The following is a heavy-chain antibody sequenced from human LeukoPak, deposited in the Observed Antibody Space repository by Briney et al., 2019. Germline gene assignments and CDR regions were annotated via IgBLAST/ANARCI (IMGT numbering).Heavy chain of an antibody. D-gene: IGHD1-26*01. CDR3: ARAFWGEWELPTAFDY. V-gene: IGHV1-46*01. CDR2: INPSGGST. J-gene: IGHJ4*02. CDR1: GYTFTSYY. Sequence: ASVKVSCTASGYTFTSYYMHWVRQAPGQGLEWMGIINPSGGSTSYAQKFQGRVTMTRDTSTSTVYMELSSLRSEDTAVYYCARAFWGEWELPTAFDYWGQGTLVTVSS.